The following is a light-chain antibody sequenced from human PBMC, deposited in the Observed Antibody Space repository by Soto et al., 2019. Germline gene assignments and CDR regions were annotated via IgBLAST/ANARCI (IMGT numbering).Light chain of an antibody. Sequence: EIVLTQSPGTLSLSPGERATLSCRASQSVSSSQLAWYQQKPGQAPTLLIYGVTARAPGVPARFSGSGYGTDFTLTIRSVQSGDFGVFYCQQYEGWPRTFGLGTKVEIQ. V-gene: IGKV3-20*01. CDR2: GVT. CDR1: QSVSSSQ. J-gene: IGKJ2*01. CDR3: QQYEGWPRT.